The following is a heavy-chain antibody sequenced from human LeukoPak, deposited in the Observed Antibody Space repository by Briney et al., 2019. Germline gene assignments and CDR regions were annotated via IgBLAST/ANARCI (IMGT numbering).Heavy chain of an antibody. V-gene: IGHV3-33*01. CDR2: IWYDGSNK. Sequence: GRSLRLSCAASGFTFSSYGMHWVRQAPGKGLEWVAVIWYDGSNKYYADPVKGRFTISRENAKNSLYLQMNSLRAGDTAVYYCAASTLVYGSGTGMDVWGQGTTVTVSS. CDR1: GFTFSSYG. J-gene: IGHJ6*02. D-gene: IGHD3-10*01. CDR3: AASTLVYGSGTGMDV.